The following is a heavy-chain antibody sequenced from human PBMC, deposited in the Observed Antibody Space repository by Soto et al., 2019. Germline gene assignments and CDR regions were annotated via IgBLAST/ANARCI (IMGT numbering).Heavy chain of an antibody. D-gene: IGHD3-3*01. V-gene: IGHV3-11*01. Sequence: PGGSLRLSCAASGFTFSDYYMSWIRQAPGKGLEWVSYISSSGSTIYYADSVKGRFTISRDNAKNSLYLQMNSLRAEDTAVYYCASQGVLRFLERHGFDYWGQGTLVTSPQ. CDR3: ASQGVLRFLERHGFDY. CDR1: GFTFSDYY. J-gene: IGHJ4*02. CDR2: ISSSGSTI.